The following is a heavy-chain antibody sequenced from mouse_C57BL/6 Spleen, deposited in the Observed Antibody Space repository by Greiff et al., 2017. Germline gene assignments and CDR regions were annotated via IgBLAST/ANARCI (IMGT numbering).Heavy chain of an antibody. CDR3: ARPYNDYEEYYFDY. CDR1: GYAFTNYL. CDR2: INPGSGGT. J-gene: IGHJ2*01. Sequence: QVQLQQSGAELVRPGTSVKVSCKASGYAFTNYLIEWVKQRPGQGLEWIGVINPGSGGTNYNEKFKGKATLTADKSSSTAYMQLSSLTSEDSAVYFCARPYNDYEEYYFDYWGQGTTLTVSS. D-gene: IGHD2-4*01. V-gene: IGHV1-54*01.